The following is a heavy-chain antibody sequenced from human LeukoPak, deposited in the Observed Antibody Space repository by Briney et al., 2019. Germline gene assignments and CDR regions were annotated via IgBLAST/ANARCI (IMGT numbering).Heavy chain of an antibody. V-gene: IGHV4-59*11. J-gene: IGHJ4*02. Sequence: PSETLSLTCTVSGESITTHYWTWIRQPPGKGLEWIGYVYDTGSTDYNPSLKSRDTISVDTSKNQFSLRLNSVTAADTAIYYCAREKIAMRAFDSWGQGTLVTVSS. CDR3: AREKIAMRAFDS. D-gene: IGHD2-2*01. CDR1: GESITTHY. CDR2: VYDTGST.